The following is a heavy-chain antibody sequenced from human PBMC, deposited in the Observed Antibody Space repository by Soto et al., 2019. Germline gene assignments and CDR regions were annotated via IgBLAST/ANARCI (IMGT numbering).Heavy chain of an antibody. V-gene: IGHV1-46*01. D-gene: IGHD2-15*01. J-gene: IGHJ4*02. CDR1: NDSLFSHF. Sequence: GASVKVSCKASNDSLFSHFTHWVRQAPGEGLEWMGIINPGPSSASYSKEFQGRLTLTSDMPSRTVYMQLSNLRSDDTAVYYCAGASSRVSSVVAAYWGQGTLVTVSS. CDR3: AGASSRVSSVVAAY. CDR2: INPGPSSA.